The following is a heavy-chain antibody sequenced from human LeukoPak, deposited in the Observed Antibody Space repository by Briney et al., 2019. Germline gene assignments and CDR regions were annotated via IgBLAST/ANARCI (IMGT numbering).Heavy chain of an antibody. CDR3: ASHPYCSSTSCRGAGFDY. D-gene: IGHD2-2*01. V-gene: IGHV1-69*13. Sequence: SVKVSCKASGGTFSSYAISWVRQAPGQGLEWMGGIIPIFGTANYAQQFQGRVTITADESTSTAYMELSSLRSEDTAVYYCASHPYCSSTSCRGAGFDYWGQGTLVTVSS. CDR1: GGTFSSYA. CDR2: IIPIFGTA. J-gene: IGHJ4*02.